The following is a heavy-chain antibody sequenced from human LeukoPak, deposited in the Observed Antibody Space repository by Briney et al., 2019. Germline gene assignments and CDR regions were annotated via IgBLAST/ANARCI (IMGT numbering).Heavy chain of an antibody. V-gene: IGHV3-23*01. J-gene: IGHJ4*02. CDR2: ISGIGGTT. CDR1: GFTFRNYG. Sequence: GGTLRLSCAASGFTFRNYGMSWVRQAPGKGLEWVSGISGIGGTTYYADSVKGRFTISRDNSKNTLYLKMNSLRAEDTAVYYCASAKRLVLGYWGQGTLVTVSS. D-gene: IGHD6-6*01. CDR3: ASAKRLVLGY.